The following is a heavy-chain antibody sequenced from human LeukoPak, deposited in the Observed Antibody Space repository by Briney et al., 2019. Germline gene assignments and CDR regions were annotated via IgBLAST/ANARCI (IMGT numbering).Heavy chain of an antibody. Sequence: GGSLRLSCEASGFTFGSHAMYWVRQAPGKGLEWVAGIFGSGGSPHYADSVKGRSTISRDNSRNTVYLQINSLRAEDTAVYYCGKTTVGYSSGQKPAWPVDYWGQGTLVTVSS. D-gene: IGHD5-18*01. V-gene: IGHV3-23*01. CDR2: IFGSGGSP. J-gene: IGHJ4*02. CDR3: GKTTVGYSSGQKPAWPVDY. CDR1: GFTFGSHA.